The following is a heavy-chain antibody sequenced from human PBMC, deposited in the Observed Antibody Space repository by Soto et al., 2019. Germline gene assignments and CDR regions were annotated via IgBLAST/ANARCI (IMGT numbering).Heavy chain of an antibody. D-gene: IGHD5-18*01. Sequence: QVQLQESGPGLVKPSGTLSLTCAVSGGSISSSNWWSWVRQPPGKGLEWIGEIYHSGSTNYNPSLKSRVTILEDKSKNQLALKHSSLTAEDTTVYYWAKTGDKAMGEADYGMGVCGQGTTVTF. CDR3: AKTGDKAMGEADYGMGV. V-gene: IGHV4-4*02. CDR2: IYHSGST. J-gene: IGHJ6*01. CDR1: GGSISSSNW.